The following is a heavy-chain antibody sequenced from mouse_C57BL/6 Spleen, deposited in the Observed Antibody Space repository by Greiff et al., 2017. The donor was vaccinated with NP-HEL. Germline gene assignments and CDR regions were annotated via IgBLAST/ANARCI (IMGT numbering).Heavy chain of an antibody. CDR1: GFTFSDYY. CDR2: ISNGGGST. V-gene: IGHV5-12*01. D-gene: IGHD4-1*02. Sequence: EVKLMESGGGLVQPGGSLKLSCAASGFTFSDYYMYWVRQTPEKRLEWVAYISNGGGSTYYPDTVRGRFTISRDNAKNTLYLQMSRLKSEDTAMYYCARRPNWGYFDYWGQGTTLTVSS. CDR3: ARRPNWGYFDY. J-gene: IGHJ2*01.